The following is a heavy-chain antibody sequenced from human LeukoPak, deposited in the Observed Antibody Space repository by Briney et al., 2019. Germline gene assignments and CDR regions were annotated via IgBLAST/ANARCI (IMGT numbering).Heavy chain of an antibody. J-gene: IGHJ5*02. CDR2: MNPNSGNT. Sequence: ASVKVSCKASGYTFSSYDINWVRQATGQGLEWMGWMNPNSGNTGYAQKFQGRVTITRNTSISTAYMELSSLRSEDTAVYYCARGGVYGWDTWYWFDPWGQGTLVTVSS. CDR3: ARGGVYGWDTWYWFDP. V-gene: IGHV1-8*03. CDR1: GYTFSSYD. D-gene: IGHD3-10*01.